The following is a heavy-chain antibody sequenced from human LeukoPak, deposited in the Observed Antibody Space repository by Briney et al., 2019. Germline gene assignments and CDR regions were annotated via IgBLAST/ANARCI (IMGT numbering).Heavy chain of an antibody. CDR3: AREQQLALDY. J-gene: IGHJ4*02. Sequence: GGSLRLSCAASGFTFSSYGMHWVRQAPGKGLEWMAVIWYDGSNKYYADSVKGRFTISRDNSKNTLYLQMNSLRAEDTAVYYCAREQQLALDYWGQGTLVTVSS. CDR2: IWYDGSNK. CDR1: GFTFSSYG. V-gene: IGHV3-33*01. D-gene: IGHD6-13*01.